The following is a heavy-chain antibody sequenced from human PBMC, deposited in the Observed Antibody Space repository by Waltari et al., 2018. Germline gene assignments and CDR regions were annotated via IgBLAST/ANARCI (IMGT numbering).Heavy chain of an antibody. D-gene: IGHD4-17*01. CDR3: GRDVYGDYVGGGGGAFDI. CDR1: GFTLSTST. V-gene: IGHV3-21*01. J-gene: IGHJ3*02. Sequence: EVQLVESGGGLVKPGGSLRLSCAASGFTLSTSTMHWVRQAPGKGLEWVSSISSRSYIYYVDSVKGRFTISRDNAKNSLYLQMNSLRAEDTAVYYCGRDVYGDYVGGGGGAFDIWGQGTMVTVSS. CDR2: ISSRSYI.